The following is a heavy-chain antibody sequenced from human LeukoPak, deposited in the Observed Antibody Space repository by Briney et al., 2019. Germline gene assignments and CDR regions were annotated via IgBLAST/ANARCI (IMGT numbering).Heavy chain of an antibody. V-gene: IGHV3-33*01. J-gene: IGHJ5*02. D-gene: IGHD5/OR15-5a*01. Sequence: GGSLRLSCVASGFTFSDYGMHWVRQAPGKGLEWVAVIWHDGSEKYYGDSVKGRFIISRDNAGNSVSLQMSSLRAEDTAMYYCARLPGESTIYDLWGQGTLVTVSS. CDR2: IWHDGSEK. CDR3: ARLPGESTIYDL. CDR1: GFTFSDYG.